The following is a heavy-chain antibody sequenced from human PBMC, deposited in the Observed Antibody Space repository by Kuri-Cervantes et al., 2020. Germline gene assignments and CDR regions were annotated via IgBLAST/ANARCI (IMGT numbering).Heavy chain of an antibody. D-gene: IGHD6-19*01. CDR3: TREYSSGWPPDY. V-gene: IGHV3-49*03. Sequence: GGSLRLSCTASGFTFGDYAMSWFRQAPGKGLEWVGFIRSKAYGGTTEYAASVKGRFTISRDDSKSIAYLQMNSLRTEDTAVYYCTREYSSGWPPDYWGQGTLVTVSS. J-gene: IGHJ4*02. CDR2: IRSKAYGGTT. CDR1: GFTFGDYA.